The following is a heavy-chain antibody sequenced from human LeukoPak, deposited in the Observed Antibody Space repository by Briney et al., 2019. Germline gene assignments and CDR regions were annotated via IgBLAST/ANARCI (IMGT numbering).Heavy chain of an antibody. V-gene: IGHV4-4*07. CDR2: IYTSGST. CDR3: ARDLFGSGSYPDY. D-gene: IGHD3-10*01. Sequence: TSETLSLTCAAYGGSFSGYYWSWIRQPAGKGLEWIGRIYTSGSTNYNPSLKSRVTISVDTSKNQFSLKLSSVTAADTAVYYCARDLFGSGSYPDYWGQGTLVTVSS. CDR1: GGSFSGYY. J-gene: IGHJ4*02.